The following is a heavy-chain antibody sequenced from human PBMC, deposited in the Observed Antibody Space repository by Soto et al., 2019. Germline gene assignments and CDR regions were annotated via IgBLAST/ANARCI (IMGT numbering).Heavy chain of an antibody. D-gene: IGHD3-9*01. CDR2: MNPNSGNT. CDR1: GYTFTSYD. Sequence: QVQLVQSGAEVKKPGASVKVSCKASGYTFTSYDINWVRQATGQGLEWMGWMNPNSGNTGYAQKFQGRVTMTRNTSISTAYMELSSLRSEDTAVYYCARGFVLRYFDWPIGPNWFDPWAQGTLVTVSS. V-gene: IGHV1-8*01. J-gene: IGHJ5*02. CDR3: ARGFVLRYFDWPIGPNWFDP.